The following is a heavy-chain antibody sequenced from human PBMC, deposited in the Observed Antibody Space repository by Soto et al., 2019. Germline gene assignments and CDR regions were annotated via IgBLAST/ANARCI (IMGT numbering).Heavy chain of an antibody. CDR1: GYTFTNYG. Sequence: QVQLVQSGAEVKKPGASVKVSCQASGYTFTNYGISWVRQAPGQGLEWMGWISTDNGNTHSARKVQGRVTMTTDTSTSTAYKEVRRLQSDDTAMYYCARDGVGVAEAGISYYHHGLDVWGQGNTGNGSS. J-gene: IGHJ6*02. CDR3: ARDGVGVAEAGISYYHHGLDV. D-gene: IGHD6-13*01. CDR2: ISTDNGNT. V-gene: IGHV1-18*01.